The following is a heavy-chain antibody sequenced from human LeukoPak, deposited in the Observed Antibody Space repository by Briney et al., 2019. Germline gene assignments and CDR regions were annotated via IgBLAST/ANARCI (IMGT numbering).Heavy chain of an antibody. V-gene: IGHV3-23*01. CDR3: AKDLIRNYFYGMDV. D-gene: IGHD2-8*01. CDR2: ISGSGGST. CDR1: GFSFSSYV. J-gene: IGHJ6*02. Sequence: GGSLRLSCAASGFSFSSYVMSWVRQAPGKGLEWVSGISGSGGSTYYADSVKGRSTISRDNSKNTLYVQMNSLRAEDTAVYYCAKDLIRNYFYGMDVWGQGTTVTVSS.